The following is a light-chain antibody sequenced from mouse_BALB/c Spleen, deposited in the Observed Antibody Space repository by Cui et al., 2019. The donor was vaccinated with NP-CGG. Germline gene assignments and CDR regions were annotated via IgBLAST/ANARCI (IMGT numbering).Light chain of an antibody. CDR2: GTK. V-gene: IGLV1*01. CDR3: ALWYSNHWV. CDR1: TGAVTTSNY. Sequence: QGCVTPESAPTTSPGETVTLTCRSSTGAVTTSNYANWVQEKPDHLFTGLIGGTKNRAPGVPARFSGSLIGDKAALTITGAQTEDEAIYFCALWYSNHWVFGGGTKLTVL. J-gene: IGLJ1*01.